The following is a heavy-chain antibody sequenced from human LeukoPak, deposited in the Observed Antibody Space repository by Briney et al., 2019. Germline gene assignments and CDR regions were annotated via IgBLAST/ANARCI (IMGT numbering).Heavy chain of an antibody. CDR3: ARDHVYGGADY. V-gene: IGHV3-20*04. J-gene: IGHJ4*02. D-gene: IGHD5/OR15-5a*01. Sequence: PGGSLRLSCAASGFTFEGYGMSWVRQAPGKGREWVSYINWNGGTTDYADSVKGRFTISRDNAMSSLYLQMNSLRTEDTALYYCARDHVYGGADYWGQGTLVTVSS. CDR2: INWNGGTT. CDR1: GFTFEGYG.